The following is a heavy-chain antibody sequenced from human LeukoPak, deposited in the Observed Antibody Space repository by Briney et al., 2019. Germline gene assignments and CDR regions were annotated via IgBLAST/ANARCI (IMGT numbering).Heavy chain of an antibody. CDR1: GYTFTGYY. J-gene: IGHJ5*02. CDR3: ASTTTKWHWFDP. D-gene: IGHD4-17*01. Sequence: ASVKVSCKASGYTFTGYYMHWVRQAPGQGLEWMGWINPNSGGTNYAQKFQGRVPMTRDTSISTAYMELSRLRSDDTAVYYCASTTTKWHWFDPWGQGTLVTVSS. V-gene: IGHV1-2*02. CDR2: INPNSGGT.